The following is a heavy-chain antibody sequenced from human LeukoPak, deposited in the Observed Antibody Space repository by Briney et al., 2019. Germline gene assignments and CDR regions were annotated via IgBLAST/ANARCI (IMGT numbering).Heavy chain of an antibody. V-gene: IGHV3-30*18. CDR3: AKELYNYGDYGAEGLDV. Sequence: GGSLRLSCAASGFTFSSYWMSWVRQAPGKGLEWVALISYDGSSEYYAGSVKGRFTISRDNSKITVYLQMSSLKAEDTAVYYCAKELYNYGDYGAEGLDVGGQGTTVTV. CDR2: ISYDGSSE. J-gene: IGHJ6*02. D-gene: IGHD4-17*01. CDR1: GFTFSSYW.